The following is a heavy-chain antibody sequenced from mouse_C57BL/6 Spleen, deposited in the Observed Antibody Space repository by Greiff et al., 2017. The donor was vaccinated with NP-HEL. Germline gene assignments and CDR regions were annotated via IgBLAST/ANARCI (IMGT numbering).Heavy chain of an antibody. CDR2: IYPGGGYT. D-gene: IGHD2-4*01. CDR3: ARQGGYDYALYAMDY. J-gene: IGHJ4*01. Sequence: VQLQQSGAELVRPGTSVKMSCKASGYTFTNYWIGWAKQRPGHGLEWIGDIYPGGGYTNYNEKFKGKATLTADKSSSTAYMQFSSLTSEDSAIYYCARQGGYDYALYAMDYWGQGTSVTVSS. CDR1: GYTFTNYW. V-gene: IGHV1-63*01.